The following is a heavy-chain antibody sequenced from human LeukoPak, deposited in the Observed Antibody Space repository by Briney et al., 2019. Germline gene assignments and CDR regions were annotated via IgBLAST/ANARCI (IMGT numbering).Heavy chain of an antibody. CDR1: GFTFSSYA. V-gene: IGHV3-30-3*01. CDR3: ARGQVVPAAYYGMDV. J-gene: IGHJ6*02. D-gene: IGHD2-2*01. CDR2: ISYDGSNK. Sequence: GGSLRLSCAASGFTFSSYAMHWVRQAPGKGLEWVAVISYDGSNKYYADSVKGRFTISRDNSKNTLYLQMNSLRAEDTAVYYCARGQVVPAAYYGMDVWGQGTTVTVSS.